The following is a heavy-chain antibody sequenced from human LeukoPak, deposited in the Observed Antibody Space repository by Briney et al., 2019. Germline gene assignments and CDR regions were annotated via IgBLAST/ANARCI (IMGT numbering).Heavy chain of an antibody. V-gene: IGHV3-21*01. D-gene: IGHD3-22*01. CDR1: GFTFSSYS. CDR3: ARDAYDSNGYYYGIH. Sequence: GGSLRLSCAASGFTFSSYSMKWVRQAPGKGLEWVSSISSSSSYIDYADSVKGRFTISRDNVKNSLYLQMNSLRAEDTAVYYCARDAYDSNGYYYGIHWGQGTPVTVSS. CDR2: ISSSSSYI. J-gene: IGHJ4*02.